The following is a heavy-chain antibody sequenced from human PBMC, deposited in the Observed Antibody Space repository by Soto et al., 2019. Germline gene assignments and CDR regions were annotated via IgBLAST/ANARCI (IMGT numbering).Heavy chain of an antibody. CDR2: IIPIFGTA. D-gene: IGHD3-22*01. Sequence: QVQLVQSGAEVKKPGSSVKVSCKASGGTFSSYAISWVRQAPGQGLEWMGGIIPIFGTANYAQKFQGRVTITADESTSTAYMELSGLRSEDTAVYYCALGDSSGYYSRFYYWGQGTLVTVSS. CDR1: GGTFSSYA. J-gene: IGHJ4*02. V-gene: IGHV1-69*01. CDR3: ALGDSSGYYSRFYY.